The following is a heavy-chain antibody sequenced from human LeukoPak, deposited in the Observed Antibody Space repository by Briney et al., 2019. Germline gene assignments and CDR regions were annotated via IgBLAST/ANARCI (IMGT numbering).Heavy chain of an antibody. CDR2: IYYSGST. V-gene: IGHV4-59*01. D-gene: IGHD3-9*01. CDR1: GVSISSYY. Sequence: SETLSLTCTVSGVSISSYYWSWIRQPPGKGLEWIGYIYYSGSTNYNPSLKSRVTISVDTSKNQFSLKLSSVTAADTAVYYCARGLRYFDWASHYYMDVWGKGTTVTISS. J-gene: IGHJ6*03. CDR3: ARGLRYFDWASHYYMDV.